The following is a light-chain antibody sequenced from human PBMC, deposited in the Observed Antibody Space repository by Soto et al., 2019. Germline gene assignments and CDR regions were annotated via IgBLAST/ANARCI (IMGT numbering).Light chain of an antibody. CDR1: QSVSSY. CDR2: DAS. J-gene: IGKJ3*01. CDR3: QQRSNWPPFT. Sequence: LSPRERATLSFRASQSVSSYLAWYQQKPGQAPRLLIYDASNRATGIPARFSGSGSGTDFTLTISSLEPEDFAVYYCQQRSNWPPFTFGPGTKVDIK. V-gene: IGKV3-11*01.